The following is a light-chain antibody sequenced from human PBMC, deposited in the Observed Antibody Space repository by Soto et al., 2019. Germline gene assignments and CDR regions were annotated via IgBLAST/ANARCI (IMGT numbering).Light chain of an antibody. CDR1: QRIGSN. Sequence: EIVLTQSPVTLSVSPGERATLSCTASQRIGSNLAWYQQKPGQAPRLLIYGASTGATGIPDTFRGTGSATAFTLTISSLQSDDVAVYYCQQYNDWPQTFGQGTKVDIK. J-gene: IGKJ1*01. CDR2: GAS. CDR3: QQYNDWPQT. V-gene: IGKV3-15*01.